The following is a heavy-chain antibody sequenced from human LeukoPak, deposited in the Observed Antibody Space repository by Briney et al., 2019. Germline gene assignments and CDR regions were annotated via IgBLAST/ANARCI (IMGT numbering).Heavy chain of an antibody. D-gene: IGHD5-18*01. CDR3: ARVPDTDDAFDI. Sequence: SETLSLTCTVSGGSISSYYWSWIRQPPGKGLEWIGYIYYSGSTNYNPSLKSRVTISVDTSKNQFSLKLSSVTAADTAVYYCARVPDTDDAFDIWGQGTMVTVSS. J-gene: IGHJ3*02. CDR2: IYYSGST. CDR1: GGSISSYY. V-gene: IGHV4-59*08.